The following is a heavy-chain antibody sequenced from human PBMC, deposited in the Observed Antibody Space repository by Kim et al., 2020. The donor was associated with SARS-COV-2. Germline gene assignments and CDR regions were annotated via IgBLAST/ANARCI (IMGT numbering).Heavy chain of an antibody. CDR3: ARHPLYYYDSSGYSRGYFDY. CDR2: IYYSGST. J-gene: IGHJ4*02. Sequence: SETLSLTCTVSGGSISSYYWSWIRQPPGKGLEWIGYIYYSGSTNYNPSLKSRVTISVDTSKNQFSLKLSSVTAADTTVYYCARHPLYYYDSSGYSRGYFDYWGQGTLVTVSS. CDR1: GGSISSYY. D-gene: IGHD3-22*01. V-gene: IGHV4-59*08.